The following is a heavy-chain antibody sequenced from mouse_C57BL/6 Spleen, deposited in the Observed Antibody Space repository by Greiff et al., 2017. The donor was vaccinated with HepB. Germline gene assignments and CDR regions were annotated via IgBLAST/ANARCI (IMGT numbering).Heavy chain of an antibody. V-gene: IGHV14-4*01. D-gene: IGHD1-1*01. CDR2: IDPENGDT. J-gene: IGHJ4*01. Sequence: VQLKESGAELVRPGASVKLSCTASGFNIKDDYMHWVKQRPEQGLEWIGWIDPENGDTEYASKFQGKATITADTSSNTAYLQLSSLTSEDTAVYYCTRGGSSYGAMDYWGQGTSVTVSP. CDR1: GFNIKDDY. CDR3: TRGGSSYGAMDY.